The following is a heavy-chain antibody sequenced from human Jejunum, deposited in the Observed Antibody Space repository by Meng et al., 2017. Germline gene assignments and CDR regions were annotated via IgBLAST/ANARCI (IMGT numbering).Heavy chain of an antibody. CDR2: ISWDGGNK. V-gene: IGHV3-43D*03. CDR1: GFTFGDYG. J-gene: IGHJ4*02. Sequence: GESLKISCAASGFTFGDYGMHWVRQGPGKGLEWVSLISWDGGNKHYADSVRGRFTVSRDDCKNSLYLQMNSLRPEDTGMDYCAKDRMGCSSASCPLLFEYWGQGTLVTVSS. D-gene: IGHD2-2*01. CDR3: AKDRMGCSSASCPLLFEY.